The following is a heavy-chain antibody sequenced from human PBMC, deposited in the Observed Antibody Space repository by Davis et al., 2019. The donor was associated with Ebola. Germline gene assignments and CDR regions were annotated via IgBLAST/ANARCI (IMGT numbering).Heavy chain of an antibody. Sequence: GESLKISCAASGFTFSSYAMSWVRQAPGKGLEWVAVISYDGSNKYYADSVKGRFTISRDNSKNTLYLQMNSLRAEDTAVYYCAKSPKRSFGYYYGMDVWGQGTTVTVSS. CDR1: GFTFSSYA. CDR3: AKSPKRSFGYYYGMDV. CDR2: ISYDGSNK. D-gene: IGHD1-26*01. V-gene: IGHV3-30*18. J-gene: IGHJ6*02.